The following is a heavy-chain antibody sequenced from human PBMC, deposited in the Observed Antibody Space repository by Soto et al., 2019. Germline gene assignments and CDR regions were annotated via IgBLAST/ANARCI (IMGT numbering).Heavy chain of an antibody. CDR1: GYTFTSYD. CDR3: ARATSPWIQLSYYGMDV. D-gene: IGHD5-18*01. Sequence: ASVKVYCKASGYTFTSYDINWVRQATGQGLEWMGWMNPNSGNTGYAQKFQGRVTMTRNTSISTAYMELSSLRSEDTAVYYCARATSPWIQLSYYGMDVWGQGTTVTVSS. V-gene: IGHV1-8*01. CDR2: MNPNSGNT. J-gene: IGHJ6*02.